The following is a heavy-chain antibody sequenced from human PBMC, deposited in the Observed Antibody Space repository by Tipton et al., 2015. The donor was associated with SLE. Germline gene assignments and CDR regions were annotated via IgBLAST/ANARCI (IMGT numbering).Heavy chain of an antibody. J-gene: IGHJ6*02. Sequence: SLRLSCAASGFTFSRYTMNWVRQAPGKGLEWVSSISGGSDSIHYTDSVEGRFTISRENAKNSLYLQMNSLRAEDTAVYYCARVDDTGGHYLNFYSGMDVWGQGTTVTVS. CDR1: GFTFSRYT. D-gene: IGHD2-8*02. V-gene: IGHV3-21*01. CDR3: ARVDDTGGHYLNFYSGMDV. CDR2: ISGGSDSI.